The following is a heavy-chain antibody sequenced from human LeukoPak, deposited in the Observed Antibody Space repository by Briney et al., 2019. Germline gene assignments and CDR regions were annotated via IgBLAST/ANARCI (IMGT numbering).Heavy chain of an antibody. CDR3: ARVYSSSWYAYYYYMDV. CDR2: ISGSDGTT. Sequence: GGSQRLSCAASGFTFSSYAMSWVRQAPGKGLEWVSSISGSDGTTYYADSVKGRFTISRDNSKNTLYLQMNSLRAEDTAVYYCARVYSSSWYAYYYYMDVWGKGTTVTISS. V-gene: IGHV3-23*01. CDR1: GFTFSSYA. J-gene: IGHJ6*03. D-gene: IGHD6-13*01.